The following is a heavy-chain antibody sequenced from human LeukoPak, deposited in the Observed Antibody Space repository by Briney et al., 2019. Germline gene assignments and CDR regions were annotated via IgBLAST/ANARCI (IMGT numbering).Heavy chain of an antibody. V-gene: IGHV3-74*01. D-gene: IGHD3-22*01. J-gene: IGHJ4*02. CDR1: GFNFSSYW. Sequence: PGGSLRLSCAASGFNFSSYWMHWVRQAPGKGLVWVSRINRDGSSTTYADSVKGRFTISRDNAENTLYLQMNSLRAEDTAVYYCARGFHSSGYYGIDNWGQGTLVAVSS. CDR3: ARGFHSSGYYGIDN. CDR2: INRDGSST.